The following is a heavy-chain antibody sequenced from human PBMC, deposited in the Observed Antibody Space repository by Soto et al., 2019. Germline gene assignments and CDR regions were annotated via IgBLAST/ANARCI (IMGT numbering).Heavy chain of an antibody. CDR2: IYYSGTT. V-gene: IGHV4-39*01. J-gene: IGHJ5*02. CDR1: GGSISSTFYY. Sequence: QLQLQESGPGLVKPSETLSLTCSLSGGSISSTFYYWGWIRQPPGKGLEWIGSIYYSGTTFYHASLKGRVTISVDTSKTQFSLRMTSVTATDTAVYFCARQKWEQPKWFDPWGQGTLVTVSS. D-gene: IGHD1-26*01. CDR3: ARQKWEQPKWFDP.